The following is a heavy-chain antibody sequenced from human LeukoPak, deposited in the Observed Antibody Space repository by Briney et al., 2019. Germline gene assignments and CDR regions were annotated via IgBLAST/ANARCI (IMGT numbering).Heavy chain of an antibody. CDR3: VRGGYYYGPSD. J-gene: IGHJ4*02. D-gene: IGHD3-10*01. CDR2: TYTSGSI. V-gene: IGHV4-4*07. Sequence: GSLRLSCAASGFTFSSYAMSWIRQPAGKGLEWIGRTYTSGSINYNPSLKSRVTMSVDTSKNQFSLKLRSVTAADTAVYYCVRGGYYYGPSDWGQGTLVTVSS. CDR1: GFTFSSYA.